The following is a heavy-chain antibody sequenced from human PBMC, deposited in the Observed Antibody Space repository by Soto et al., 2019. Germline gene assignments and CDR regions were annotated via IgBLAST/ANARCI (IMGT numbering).Heavy chain of an antibody. D-gene: IGHD6-13*01. J-gene: IGHJ5*02. Sequence: QVQLQASRPGLVKPSETLSLTCTVSGGSVSSGSYYWSWIRQPPGPGLEWIVYIYYSGSTNYNPSLKSRVTISVDMSKNQVSLKLSSVTAADTAWYYCARDHWNSSSWYNWFDPWGKGTLVTVSS. CDR1: GGSVSSGSYY. CDR3: ARDHWNSSSWYNWFDP. V-gene: IGHV4-61*01. CDR2: IYYSGST.